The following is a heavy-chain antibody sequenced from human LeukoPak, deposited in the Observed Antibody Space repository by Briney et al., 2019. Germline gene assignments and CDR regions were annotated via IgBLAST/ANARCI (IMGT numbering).Heavy chain of an antibody. V-gene: IGHV1-8*01. D-gene: IGHD3-10*01. J-gene: IGHJ6*02. CDR3: ARGGILVQGVTILYGMDV. Sequence: ASVKVSCKTSGYSFSIFDINWVRQATGQGLEWMGWMNPNSGNTNYEQKFQGRLTMTRDTSISTAYMELSSLRSEDTAVYYCARGGILVQGVTILYGMDVWGQGTTVTVSS. CDR1: GYSFSIFD. CDR2: MNPNSGNT.